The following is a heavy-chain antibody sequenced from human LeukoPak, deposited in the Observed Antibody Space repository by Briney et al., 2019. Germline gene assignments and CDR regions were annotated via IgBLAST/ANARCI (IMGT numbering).Heavy chain of an antibody. D-gene: IGHD2-15*01. CDR3: TRDLRPSGSCSNWFDP. J-gene: IGHJ5*02. V-gene: IGHV1-69*13. CDR2: IIPIFGTA. Sequence: SVKVSCKASGGTFSSYAISWVRQAPGQGLEWMGGIIPIFGTANHAQKFQGRVTITADESTSTAYMELSSLRPEHTAVYYCTRDLRPSGSCSNWFDPWGQGTLVTVSS. CDR1: GGTFSSYA.